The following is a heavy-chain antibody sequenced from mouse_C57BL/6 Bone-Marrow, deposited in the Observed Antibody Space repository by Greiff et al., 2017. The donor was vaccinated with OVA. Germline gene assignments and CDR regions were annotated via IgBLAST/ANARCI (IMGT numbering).Heavy chain of an antibody. D-gene: IGHD2-4*01. V-gene: IGHV1-18*01. CDR2: INPNNGGT. J-gene: IGHJ1*03. Sequence: EVHLVESGPELVKPGASVKIPCKASGYTFTDYNMDWVKQSHGKSLEWIGDINPNNGGTIYNQKFKGKATLTVDKSSSTAYMELRSLTSEDTAVYYCARKGVYDYDPWYFDVWGTGTTVTVSS. CDR3: ARKGVYDYDPWYFDV. CDR1: GYTFTDYN.